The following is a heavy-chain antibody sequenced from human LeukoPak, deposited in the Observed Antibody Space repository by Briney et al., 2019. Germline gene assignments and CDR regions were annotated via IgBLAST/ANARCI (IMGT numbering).Heavy chain of an antibody. V-gene: IGHV1-24*01. Sequence: ASVKVSCKVSGYTLNKLSMHWVRQAPGKGLEWMGGFDPEDGETIYAQKFQGRVTMTEDTSTDTAYMELSRLRSDDTAVYYCARDLNEEYYYDSSGYFGNAFDIWGQGTMVTVSS. J-gene: IGHJ3*02. CDR1: GYTLNKLS. D-gene: IGHD3-22*01. CDR2: FDPEDGET. CDR3: ARDLNEEYYYDSSGYFGNAFDI.